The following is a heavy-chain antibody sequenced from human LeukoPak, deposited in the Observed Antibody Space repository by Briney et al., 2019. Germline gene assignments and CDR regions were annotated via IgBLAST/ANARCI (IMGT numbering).Heavy chain of an antibody. CDR3: ARQREGYFDL. V-gene: IGHV4-34*01. CDR2: INHSGST. Sequence: SETLSLTCAVYVGSFSGYYWSWIRQPSGKGLEWIGEINHSGSTNYNPSLKSRVSISVVTSKNQFSLKLSSVTAADTAVYYCARQREGYFDLWGRGTRVTVSS. J-gene: IGHJ2*01. CDR1: VGSFSGYY.